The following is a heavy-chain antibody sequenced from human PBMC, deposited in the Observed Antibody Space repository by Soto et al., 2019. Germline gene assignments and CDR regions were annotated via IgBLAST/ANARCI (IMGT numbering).Heavy chain of an antibody. CDR2: FSGSGSST. V-gene: IGHV3-23*01. CDR1: GFTFSTSA. Sequence: EVQLLESGAGLVQPGGSLRLSCAASGFTFSTSAMSWVRQAPGTGLEWVSTFSGSGSSTYSAHSVKGRFTVSRDNSKNTLYLQMNSLTAEDTALYYCARGGAGHSPFDYWGQGILVTVSS. D-gene: IGHD6-19*01. J-gene: IGHJ4*02. CDR3: ARGGAGHSPFDY.